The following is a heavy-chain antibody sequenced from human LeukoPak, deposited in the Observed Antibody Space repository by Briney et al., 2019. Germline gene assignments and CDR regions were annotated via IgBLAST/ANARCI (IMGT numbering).Heavy chain of an antibody. D-gene: IGHD1-14*01. Sequence: ASVKVSFKASGYTFSSYYMHWVRQAPGQGLEWMGIINPSGGSTTYAQKFQGRVTVTIDTSTSTGYMELSSLRSEDTAVFYCARQSVRPGASPLFDYWGQGTLVTVSS. CDR2: INPSGGST. V-gene: IGHV1-46*01. J-gene: IGHJ4*02. CDR3: ARQSVRPGASPLFDY. CDR1: GYTFSSYY.